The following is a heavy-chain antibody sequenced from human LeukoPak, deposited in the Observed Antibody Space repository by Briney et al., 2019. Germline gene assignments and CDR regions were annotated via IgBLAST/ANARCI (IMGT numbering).Heavy chain of an antibody. J-gene: IGHJ4*02. V-gene: IGHV3-11*04. CDR1: GLTFSDYY. Sequence: GGSLRLSSAASGLTFSDYYMSWIRQAPGKGLEWVSYISSSGSTIYYADSVKGRFTISRDNAKNSLYLQMNSLRAGDTAVYYCARPPYYYDSSGLDYWGQGTLVTVSS. CDR3: ARPPYYYDSSGLDY. D-gene: IGHD3-22*01. CDR2: ISSSGSTI.